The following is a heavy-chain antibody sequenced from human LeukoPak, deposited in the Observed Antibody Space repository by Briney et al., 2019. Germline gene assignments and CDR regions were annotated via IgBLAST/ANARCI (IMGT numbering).Heavy chain of an antibody. Sequence: SETLSLTCTVSGGSISSYYWSWIRQPAGKGLEWIGRIYTSGSTNYNPSLKSRVTMSVDTSKNQFSLKLSSVTAADTAVYYCARDQGSRDGYNYSFDYWGQGTLVTVSS. D-gene: IGHD5-24*01. J-gene: IGHJ4*02. CDR2: IYTSGST. V-gene: IGHV4-4*07. CDR3: ARDQGSRDGYNYSFDY. CDR1: GGSISSYY.